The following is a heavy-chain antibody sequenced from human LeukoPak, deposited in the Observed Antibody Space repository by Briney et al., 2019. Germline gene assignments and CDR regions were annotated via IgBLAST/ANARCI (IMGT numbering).Heavy chain of an antibody. Sequence: PSETLSLTCTVSGGSISSSSYYWGWIRQPPGKGLEWIGSIYYSGSTYYNPSLKSRVTISVDTSKNQFSLKLSSVTAADTAVYYCARRLKRRDGYRNDAIDIWGQGTMVTVSS. V-gene: IGHV4-39*01. D-gene: IGHD5-24*01. CDR2: IYYSGST. CDR1: GGSISSSSYY. J-gene: IGHJ3*02. CDR3: ARRLKRRDGYRNDAIDI.